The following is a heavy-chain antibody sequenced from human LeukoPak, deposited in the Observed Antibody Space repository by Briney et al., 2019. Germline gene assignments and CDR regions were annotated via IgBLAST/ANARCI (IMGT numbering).Heavy chain of an antibody. D-gene: IGHD2-15*01. Sequence: PGGSLRLSCAASGFTFSSYSMNWVRQAPGKGLEWVSSTSSSSSYIYYADSVKGRFTISRDNAKNSLYLQMNSLRAEDTAVYYCARDLEGYCSGGSCTVAFDYWGQGTLVTVSS. CDR3: ARDLEGYCSGGSCTVAFDY. CDR1: GFTFSSYS. V-gene: IGHV3-21*01. CDR2: TSSSSSYI. J-gene: IGHJ4*02.